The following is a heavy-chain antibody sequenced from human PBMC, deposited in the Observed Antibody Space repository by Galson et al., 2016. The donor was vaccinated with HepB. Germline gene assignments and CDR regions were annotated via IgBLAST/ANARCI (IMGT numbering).Heavy chain of an antibody. CDR1: GGSISSGGYF. V-gene: IGHV4-61*02. Sequence: TLSLTCTVSGGSISSGGYFWSWIRQPAGKGLEWIGRIYPSGSTNYNPSLKSRVTLSIDTSKNQFSLKLSSVTAADTAVYYCAREGRGDSPFDYWGQGTLVTVSS. CDR2: IYPSGST. J-gene: IGHJ4*02. D-gene: IGHD2-21*02. CDR3: AREGRGDSPFDY.